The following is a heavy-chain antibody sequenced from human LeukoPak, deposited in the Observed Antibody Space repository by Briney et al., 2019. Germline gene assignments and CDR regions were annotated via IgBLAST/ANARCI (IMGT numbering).Heavy chain of an antibody. CDR3: ARGLDIVVVPAQGVDWFDP. CDR1: GGSISSYY. D-gene: IGHD2-2*03. CDR2: IYTSGST. Sequence: SETLSLTCTVSGGSISSYYWSWIRQPAGKGLEWIGRIYTSGSTNYNPSLKGRVTMSVDTSKNQFSLKLSSVTAADTAVYYCARGLDIVVVPAQGVDWFDPWGQGTLVTVSS. V-gene: IGHV4-4*07. J-gene: IGHJ5*02.